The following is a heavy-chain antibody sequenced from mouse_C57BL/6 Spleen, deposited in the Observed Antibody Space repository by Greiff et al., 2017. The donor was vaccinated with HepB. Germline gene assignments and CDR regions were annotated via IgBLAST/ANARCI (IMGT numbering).Heavy chain of an antibody. CDR3: ARSDGYYVGY. D-gene: IGHD2-3*01. V-gene: IGHV1-64*01. Sequence: QVQLQQPEAELVKPGASVKLSCKASGYTFTSYWMHWVKQRPGQGLEWIGMIHPNSGSTNYNEKFKSKATLTVDKSSSTAYMQLSSLTSEDSAVYYCARSDGYYVGYWGQGTTLTVSS. CDR2: IHPNSGST. J-gene: IGHJ2*01. CDR1: GYTFTSYW.